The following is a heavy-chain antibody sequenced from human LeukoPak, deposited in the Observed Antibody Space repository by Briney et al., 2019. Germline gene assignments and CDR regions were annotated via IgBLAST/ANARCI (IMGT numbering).Heavy chain of an antibody. Sequence: GGSLRLSCAASGSTFTTNAMSRVRQAPGKGLEWVSAISGRTGGTYYADSVKGRFTISRDNSKNTLFLQMNSLRAEDTAVYYCARDSSPWYYYDRSGSNGFDPWGQGTLVTVSS. CDR1: GSTFTTNA. J-gene: IGHJ5*02. D-gene: IGHD3-22*01. CDR3: ARDSSPWYYYDRSGSNGFDP. V-gene: IGHV3-23*01. CDR2: ISGRTGGT.